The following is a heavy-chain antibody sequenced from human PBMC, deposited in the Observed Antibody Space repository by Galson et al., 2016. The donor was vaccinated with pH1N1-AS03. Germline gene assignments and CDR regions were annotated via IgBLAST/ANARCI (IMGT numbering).Heavy chain of an antibody. V-gene: IGHV1-69*10. D-gene: IGHD5-24*01. J-gene: IGHJ4*02. CDR2: IIPTLGIV. CDR1: GDSFNNYA. Sequence: SVKVSCKAYGDSFNNYAISWVRQAPGQGLQWVGGIIPTLGIVNVAQSFQGRVTITADTSINTAYLQWSSLMASDTAIYYCARQVRDGYNDYFDYWGQGILVTVSS. CDR3: ARQVRDGYNDYFDY.